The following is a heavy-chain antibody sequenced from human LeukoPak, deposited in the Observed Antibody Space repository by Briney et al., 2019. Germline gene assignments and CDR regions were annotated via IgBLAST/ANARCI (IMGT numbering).Heavy chain of an antibody. V-gene: IGHV1-2*02. D-gene: IGHD1-26*01. CDR3: ATYSGSYFRWFDP. CDR2: INPNSGGT. CDR1: GYTFTGYY. Sequence: ASVTVSCKASGYTFTGYYMHWVRQAPEQGLEWMGWINPNSGGTNYAQKFQGRVTMTRDTSISTAYMELSRLRSDDTAVYYCATYSGSYFRWFDPWGQGTLVTVSS. J-gene: IGHJ5*02.